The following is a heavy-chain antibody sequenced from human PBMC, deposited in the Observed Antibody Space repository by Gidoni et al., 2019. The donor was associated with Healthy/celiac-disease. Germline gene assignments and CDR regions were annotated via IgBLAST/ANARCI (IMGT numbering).Heavy chain of an antibody. D-gene: IGHD4-4*01. CDR3: AHSGYSTGPGDFDY. J-gene: IGHJ4*02. Sequence: QITLKESGPTLVKPTQTLTLTCTFPGFPLRTSGVGVGWIRQPPGKALEWLALIYWDDDKRYSPSLKSRLTITKDTSKNPVVLTMTNMHPVDTAAYYGAHSGYSTGPGDFDYWGQGTLVTVSS. CDR2: IYWDDDK. V-gene: IGHV2-5*02. CDR1: GFPLRTSGVG.